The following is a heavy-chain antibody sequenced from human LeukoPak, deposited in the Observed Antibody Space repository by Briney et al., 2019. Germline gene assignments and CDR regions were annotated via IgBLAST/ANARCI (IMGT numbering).Heavy chain of an antibody. CDR1: GASISSHY. Sequence: SETLSLTCNVSGASISSHYWNWIRQPPGKGLEWFGYVYYSGTTNYNPSLKSRVTMSVDTPKKQFSLNLRSVTAADTAVYYCAKWGDGMDVWGQGTTVIVSS. CDR3: AKWGDGMDV. V-gene: IGHV4-59*11. J-gene: IGHJ6*02. D-gene: IGHD2-8*01. CDR2: VYYSGTT.